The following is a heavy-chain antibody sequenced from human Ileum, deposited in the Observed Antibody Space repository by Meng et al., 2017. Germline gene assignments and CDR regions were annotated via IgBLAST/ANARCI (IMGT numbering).Heavy chain of an antibody. J-gene: IGHJ4*02. CDR3: AKGQINSWYYFDY. D-gene: IGHD6-13*01. V-gene: IGHV3-23*01. Sequence: GGSLRLSCAASGFTFGSYAMSWVRQAPGKGLEWVSVISDSGGRTYYADSVKGRLTISRDNSKNTLYLQTNSLRAEDTAVYYCAKGQINSWYYFDYWGQGTLVTVSS. CDR1: GFTFGSYA. CDR2: ISDSGGRT.